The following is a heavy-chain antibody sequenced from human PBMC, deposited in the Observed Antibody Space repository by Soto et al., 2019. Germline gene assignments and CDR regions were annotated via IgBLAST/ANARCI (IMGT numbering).Heavy chain of an antibody. CDR2: ISYDGSNK. J-gene: IGHJ2*01. CDR1: GFTFSSYA. Sequence: QVQLVESGGGVVQPGRSLRLSCAAPGFTFSSYAMHWVRQAPGKGLEWVAVISYDGSNKYYADSVKGRFTISRDNSKNTLYLQMNSLRAEDTAVYYCARVGDYGILRYFDLWGRGTLVTVSS. D-gene: IGHD4-17*01. V-gene: IGHV3-30-3*01. CDR3: ARVGDYGILRYFDL.